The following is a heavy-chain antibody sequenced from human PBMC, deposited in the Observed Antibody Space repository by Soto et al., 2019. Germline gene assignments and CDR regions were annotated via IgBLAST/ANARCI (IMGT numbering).Heavy chain of an antibody. J-gene: IGHJ3*02. D-gene: IGHD3-22*01. CDR3: ARDSGPYYYDSSGYSTDAFDI. Sequence: ASVKVSCKASGYTFTSYGISWVRQAPGQGLEWMGWISAYNGNTKYAQKLQGRVTMTTDTSTSTAYMELRSLRSDDTAVYYCARDSGPYYYDSSGYSTDAFDIWGQGTMVTVSS. V-gene: IGHV1-18*01. CDR1: GYTFTSYG. CDR2: ISAYNGNT.